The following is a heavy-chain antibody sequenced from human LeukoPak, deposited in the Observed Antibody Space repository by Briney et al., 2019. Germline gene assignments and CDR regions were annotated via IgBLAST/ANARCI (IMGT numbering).Heavy chain of an antibody. V-gene: IGHV3-48*04. J-gene: IGHJ6*03. Sequence: PGGSLRLSCAASGFTFSGYSMNWVRQAPGKGLEWVSDISSSSSTIYYADSVKGRFTISRDNAKNSLYLQMNSLRAEDTAVYYCATWNNIVVAISDWDYYYCMDVWGKGTTVTVSS. CDR2: ISSSSSTI. CDR1: GFTFSGYS. D-gene: IGHD3-22*01. CDR3: ATWNNIVVAISDWDYYYCMDV.